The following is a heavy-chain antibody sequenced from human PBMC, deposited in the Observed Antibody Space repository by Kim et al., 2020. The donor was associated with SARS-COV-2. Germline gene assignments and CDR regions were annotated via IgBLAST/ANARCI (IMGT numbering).Heavy chain of an antibody. D-gene: IGHD4-17*01. V-gene: IGHV3-72*01. CDR3: ARSSYGDFPYYYYGMDV. J-gene: IGHJ6*02. Sequence: KGRFTISRDDSKNSLYLQMNSLKTEDTAVYYCARSSYGDFPYYYYGMDVWGQGTTVTVSS.